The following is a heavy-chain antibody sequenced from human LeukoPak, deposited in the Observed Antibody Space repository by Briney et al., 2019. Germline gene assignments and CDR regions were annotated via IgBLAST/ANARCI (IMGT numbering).Heavy chain of an antibody. V-gene: IGHV4-30-2*01. CDR1: GGSISSGGFS. CDR3: ARRDASGSSPTVD. J-gene: IGHJ4*02. CDR2: IYHSGST. D-gene: IGHD1-26*01. Sequence: PSETLSLTCAVSGGSISSGGFSWSWIRQPPGKGLEWIGYIYHSGSTYYNPSLKSRVTISVDRSKNQFSLKLSSVTAADTAVYYCARRDASGSSPTVDWGQGTLVTVSS.